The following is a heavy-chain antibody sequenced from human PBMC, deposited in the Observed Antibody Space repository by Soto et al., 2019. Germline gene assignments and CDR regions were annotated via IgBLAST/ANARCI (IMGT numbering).Heavy chain of an antibody. V-gene: IGHV4-39*01. CDR1: GGSISSSSYY. D-gene: IGHD3-3*01. Sequence: SETLSLTCTVSGGSISSSSYYWGWIRQPPGQGLEWLGTIYSLGNTYYNPSLKSRVTISVDKSKSQLFLKLSSVTAADTAVYYCARANDFWSGNYYYYYMDVWGKGTTVTVSS. CDR2: IYSLGNT. J-gene: IGHJ6*03. CDR3: ARANDFWSGNYYYYYMDV.